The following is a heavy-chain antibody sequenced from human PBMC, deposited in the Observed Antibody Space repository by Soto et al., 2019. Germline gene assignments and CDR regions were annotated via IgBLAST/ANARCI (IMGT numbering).Heavy chain of an antibody. Sequence: GGSLRLSCAASGFTFSSYWMSWVRQAPGKGLEWVANIKQDGSEKYYVDSVKGRFTISRDNAKNSLYLQMNSLRAEDTAVYYCAKGGYYGSGSYPLDYWGQGTLVTVSS. CDR3: AKGGYYGSGSYPLDY. V-gene: IGHV3-7*01. J-gene: IGHJ4*02. D-gene: IGHD3-10*01. CDR1: GFTFSSYW. CDR2: IKQDGSEK.